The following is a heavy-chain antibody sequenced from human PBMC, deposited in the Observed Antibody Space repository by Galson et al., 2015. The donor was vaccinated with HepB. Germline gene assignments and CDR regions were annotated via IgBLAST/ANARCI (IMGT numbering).Heavy chain of an antibody. CDR3: ARSLRVVKGTYYYDSSGYGGPLYGMDV. D-gene: IGHD3-22*01. CDR2: INPNSGGT. V-gene: IGHV1-2*04. J-gene: IGHJ6*02. Sequence: SVKVSCKASGYTFTGYYMHWVRQAPGQGLEWMGWINPNSGGTNYAQKFQGWVTMTRDTSISTAYMELSRLRSDDTAVYYCARSLRVVKGTYYYDSSGYGGPLYGMDVWGQGTTVTVSS. CDR1: GYTFTGYY.